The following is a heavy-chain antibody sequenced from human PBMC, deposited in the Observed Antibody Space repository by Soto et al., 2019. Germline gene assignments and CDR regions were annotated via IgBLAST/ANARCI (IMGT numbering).Heavy chain of an antibody. CDR3: ARHRSYATSHAFDI. D-gene: IGHD4-17*01. V-gene: IGHV4-39*01. J-gene: IGHJ3*02. CDR2: IYYSGST. Sequence: QLQLQESGPGLVKPSETLSLTCTVSGGSISSSSYYWGWIRQPPGKGLEWIGSIYYSGSTYYNPSLKRRVTISVDTSKNQFSLKLSSVTAADTAVYYCARHRSYATSHAFDIWGQGTMVTVSS. CDR1: GGSISSSSYY.